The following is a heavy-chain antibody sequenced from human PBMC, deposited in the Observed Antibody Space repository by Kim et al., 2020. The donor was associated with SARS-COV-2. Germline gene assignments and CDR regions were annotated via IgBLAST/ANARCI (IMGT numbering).Heavy chain of an antibody. D-gene: IGHD3-10*01. CDR2: IKQDGSEK. J-gene: IGHJ4*02. CDR3: ARDYHHYYGSGSYSDY. Sequence: GGSLRLSCAASGFTFSSYWMSWVRQAPGKGLEWVANIKQDGSEKYYVDSVKGRFTISRDNAKNSLYLQMNSLRAEDTAVYYCARDYHHYYGSGSYSDYWGQGTLVTISS. V-gene: IGHV3-7*01. CDR1: GFTFSSYW.